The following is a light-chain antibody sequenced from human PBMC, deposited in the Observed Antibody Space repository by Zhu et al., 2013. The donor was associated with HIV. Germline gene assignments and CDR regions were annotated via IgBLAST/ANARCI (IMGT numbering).Light chain of an antibody. J-gene: IGLJ3*02. CDR1: SSDVGSYNR. CDR2: EVS. V-gene: IGLV2-18*02. CDR3: SSYTINTLQL. Sequence: QSALTQPPSVSGSPGQSVAISCTGTSSDVGSYNRVSWYQQPPGTAPKLMIYEVSNRPSGVPDRFSGSKSGNTASLTISGLQAEDEGDYYCSSYTINTLQLFGGGTKVTVL.